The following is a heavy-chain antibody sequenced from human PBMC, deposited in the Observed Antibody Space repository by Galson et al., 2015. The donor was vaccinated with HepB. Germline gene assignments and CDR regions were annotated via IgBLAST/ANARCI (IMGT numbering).Heavy chain of an antibody. CDR1: GFTFSNYW. D-gene: IGHD6-25*01. Sequence: SLRLSCAASGFTFSNYWMHWVRQDPGKGLVWVARINSDGSGTSYGDSVKGRFIISRDNAKNTLYLQMNSLRREDTAVYYCARDRSLGSYFDYWGRGTLVTVSS. CDR2: INSDGSGT. CDR3: ARDRSLGSYFDY. J-gene: IGHJ4*02. V-gene: IGHV3-74*01.